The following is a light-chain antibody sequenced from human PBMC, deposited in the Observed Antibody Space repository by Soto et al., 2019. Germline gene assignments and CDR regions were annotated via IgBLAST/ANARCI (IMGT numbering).Light chain of an antibody. CDR3: SSFTSSTTYV. CDR1: SSDVGGYNY. CDR2: NVN. V-gene: IGLV2-14*01. J-gene: IGLJ1*01. Sequence: QSALTQPASVSGSPGQSITISCTVTSSDVGGYNYVSWYQQHPGEVPKLIIFNVNNRPSGVSNRFSGSKSGNTASLTISGLQAEDEADYYCSSFTSSTTYVFGTGTKLTVL.